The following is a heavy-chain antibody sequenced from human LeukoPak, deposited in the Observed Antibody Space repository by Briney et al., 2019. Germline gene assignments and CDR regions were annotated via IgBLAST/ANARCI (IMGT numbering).Heavy chain of an antibody. CDR1: GGSMSSYY. D-gene: IGHD6-19*01. CDR2: IYYSGST. V-gene: IGHV4-59*12. J-gene: IGHJ5*02. CDR3: AREGIAVAGTGWFDP. Sequence: SETLSLTCTVSGGSMSSYYWSWIRQPPGKGLEWIGYIYYSGSTNYNPSLKSRVTISVDTSKNQFSLKLSSVTAADTAVYYCAREGIAVAGTGWFDPWGQGTLVTVSS.